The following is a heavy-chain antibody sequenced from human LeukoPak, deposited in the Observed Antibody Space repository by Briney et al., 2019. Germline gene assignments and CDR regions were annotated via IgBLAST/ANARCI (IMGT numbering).Heavy chain of an antibody. CDR1: GGSISSSSYY. CDR3: ARQGPSQLWFGEFQYYYYMDV. V-gene: IGHV4-39*01. Sequence: PSETLSLTCTVSGGSISSSSYYWGWIRQPPGKGLEWIGSIYYSGSTYYNPSLKSRVTISVDTSKNQFSLKLSSVTAADTAVYYCARQGPSQLWFGEFQYYYYMDVWGKGTTVTISS. J-gene: IGHJ6*03. CDR2: IYYSGST. D-gene: IGHD3-10*01.